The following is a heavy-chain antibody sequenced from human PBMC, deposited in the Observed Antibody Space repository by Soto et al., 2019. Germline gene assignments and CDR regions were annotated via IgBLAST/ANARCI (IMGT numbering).Heavy chain of an antibody. D-gene: IGHD1-26*01. CDR3: AGGIVADFAY. J-gene: IGHJ4*02. CDR2: INHRGTT. Sequence: QVQLQQWGAGLLKPWETLSLTCAVYGGSFSGYYWSWIRQTPGKGLEWIGEINHRGTTNYNPSLKSRVTTSVDTTRNQFSLNLTSITAADTAVYFCAGGIVADFAYWGQGTLATVSS. CDR1: GGSFSGYY. V-gene: IGHV4-34*01.